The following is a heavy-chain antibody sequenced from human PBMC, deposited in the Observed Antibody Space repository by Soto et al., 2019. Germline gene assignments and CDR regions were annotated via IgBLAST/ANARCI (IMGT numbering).Heavy chain of an antibody. D-gene: IGHD6-13*01. CDR2: IWYDGSNK. CDR1: GFTFSSYG. CDR3: ASAAGVYSSSWYPDYFDY. J-gene: IGHJ4*02. V-gene: IGHV3-33*01. Sequence: GGSLRLSCAASGFTFSSYGMHWVRQAPGKGLEWVAVIWYDGSNKYYADSVKGRFTISRDNSKNTLYLQMNSLRAEDTAVYYCASAAGVYSSSWYPDYFDYWGQGTLVTVSS.